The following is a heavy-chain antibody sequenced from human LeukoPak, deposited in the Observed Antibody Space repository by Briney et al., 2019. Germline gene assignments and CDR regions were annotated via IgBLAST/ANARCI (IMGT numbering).Heavy chain of an antibody. J-gene: IGHJ4*02. CDR3: ARLGARQVLDY. D-gene: IGHD4-17*01. CDR2: IKQDGGEK. Sequence: GGSLRLSCTASGFTFSSYWMSWVRQAPGKGLEWVANIKQDGGEKYYVDSVKGRFTISRDNTKNSLYLQMNSLRAEDTAVYYCARLGARQVLDYWGQGTLVTVSS. V-gene: IGHV3-7*01. CDR1: GFTFSSYW.